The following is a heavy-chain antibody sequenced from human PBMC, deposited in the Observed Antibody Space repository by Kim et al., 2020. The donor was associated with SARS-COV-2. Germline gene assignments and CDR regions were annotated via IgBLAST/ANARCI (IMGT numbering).Heavy chain of an antibody. CDR2: ISAYNGNT. CDR1: GYTFTSYG. V-gene: IGHV1-18*04. J-gene: IGHJ4*02. D-gene: IGHD3-10*01. CDR3: ARDRTLPTHLSFGVNSGFDY. Sequence: ASVKVSCKASGYTFTSYGISWVRQAPGQGLEWMGWISAYNGNTNYAQKLQGRVTMTTDTSTSTAYMELRSLRSDDTAVYYCARDRTLPTHLSFGVNSGFDYWGQGTLVTVSS.